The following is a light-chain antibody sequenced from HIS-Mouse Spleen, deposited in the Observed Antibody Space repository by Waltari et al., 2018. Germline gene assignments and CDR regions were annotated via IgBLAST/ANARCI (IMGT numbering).Light chain of an antibody. Sequence: SYELTQPPSVSVSPGQTARIPCSGDALPKKYASWYQQKSGQAPVLVIYKDSKRPSGIPERFSGSSSGTMATLTISGAQVEDEADYYCYSTDSSGNHRVFGGGTKLTVL. J-gene: IGLJ2*01. CDR2: KDS. CDR3: YSTDSSGNHRV. V-gene: IGLV3-10*01. CDR1: ALPKKY.